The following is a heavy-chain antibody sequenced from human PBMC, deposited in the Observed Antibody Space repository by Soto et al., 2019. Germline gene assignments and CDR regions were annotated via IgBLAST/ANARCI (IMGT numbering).Heavy chain of an antibody. CDR3: ARDLVDPIGDPSWGFTRTDNWFDP. Sequence: GGSLRLSCAASGFTFSSYSMNWVRQAPGKGLEWVSYISSSSSTIYYADSVKGRFTISRDNAKNSLYLQMNSLRAEDTAVYYCARDLVDPIGDPSWGFTRTDNWFDPWGQGTLVTVSS. D-gene: IGHD7-27*01. CDR1: GFTFSSYS. J-gene: IGHJ5*02. CDR2: ISSSSSTI. V-gene: IGHV3-48*04.